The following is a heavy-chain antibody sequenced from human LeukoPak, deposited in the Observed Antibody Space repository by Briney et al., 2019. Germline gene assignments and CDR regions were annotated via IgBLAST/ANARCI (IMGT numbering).Heavy chain of an antibody. J-gene: IGHJ4*02. CDR1: GYTFTSYG. D-gene: IGHD1-26*01. CDR2: ISAYNGNT. V-gene: IGHV1-18*01. Sequence: ASVNVSCKASGYTFTSYGISWVRQAPGQGLEWMGWISAYNGNTNYAQKLQGRVTMTTDTSTSTAYMELRSLRSDDTAVYYCARDQESWESFDYWGQGTLVTVSS. CDR3: ARDQESWESFDY.